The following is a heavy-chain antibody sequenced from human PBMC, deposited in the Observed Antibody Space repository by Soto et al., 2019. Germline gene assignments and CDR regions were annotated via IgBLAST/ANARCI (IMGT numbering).Heavy chain of an antibody. Sequence: PGGSLRLCCAASGFTFGSYWMSWVRQAPGKGLEWVANINQGGREKNYVDSVKGRFTISRDDAEKSHHLQMNSLRVEDTAVYYCAKFGSGSYGAYALDIWGQGTMVTVSS. CDR3: AKFGSGSYGAYALDI. CDR2: INQGGREK. J-gene: IGHJ3*02. D-gene: IGHD3-10*01. V-gene: IGHV3-7*01. CDR1: GFTFGSYW.